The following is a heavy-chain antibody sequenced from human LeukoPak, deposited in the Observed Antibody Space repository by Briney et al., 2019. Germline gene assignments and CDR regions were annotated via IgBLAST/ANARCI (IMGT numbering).Heavy chain of an antibody. J-gene: IGHJ5*02. D-gene: IGHD3-22*01. CDR2: INHDGSKE. CDR1: GFTFRNYW. Sequence: GGSLRLSCTASGFTFRNYWMSWVRQVPGKGLEWLANINHDGSKEDYVDSVKGRFTISRDNAKNSLYLQMTSLRAEDTAVYRCARKLYYYDSSGAGWFDPWGQGNLVAVSS. CDR3: ARKLYYYDSSGAGWFDP. V-gene: IGHV3-7*01.